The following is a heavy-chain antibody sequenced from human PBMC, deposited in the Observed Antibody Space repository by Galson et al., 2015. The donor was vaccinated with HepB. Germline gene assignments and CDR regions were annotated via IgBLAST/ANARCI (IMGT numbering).Heavy chain of an antibody. CDR3: ARLGRGRFLEWLSKDY. D-gene: IGHD3-3*01. Sequence: TLSLTCTVSGGSISSGSYYWSWIRQPAGKGLEWIGRIYTSGSTNYNPSLKSRVTISVDTSKNQFSLKLSSVTAADTAVYYCARLGRGRFLEWLSKDYWGQGTLVTVSS. J-gene: IGHJ4*02. CDR1: GGSISSGSYY. V-gene: IGHV4-61*02. CDR2: IYTSGST.